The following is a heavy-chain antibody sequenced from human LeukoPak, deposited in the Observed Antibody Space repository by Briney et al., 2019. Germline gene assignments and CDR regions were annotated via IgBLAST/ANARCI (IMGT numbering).Heavy chain of an antibody. Sequence: SETLSLTCSVSGGSITGYYWSWIRRPPGKGLEWIGYIYYSGSTNYNPSLKSRLTMSLDTSKNQVSLKLTSVTAADTAVYYCARGRLGELTLFDYWGQGTLVTISS. D-gene: IGHD3-16*02. CDR2: IYYSGST. CDR3: ARGRLGELTLFDY. CDR1: GGSITGYY. J-gene: IGHJ4*01. V-gene: IGHV4-59*08.